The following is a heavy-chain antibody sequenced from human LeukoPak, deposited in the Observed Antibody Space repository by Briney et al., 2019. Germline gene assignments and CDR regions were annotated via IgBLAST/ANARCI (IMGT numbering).Heavy chain of an antibody. CDR3: AREGATGGAFDI. J-gene: IGHJ3*02. Sequence: SVKVSCKASGGTFSSYAISWVRQAPGQGLEWMGGIIPIFGTANYAQKFQGRVTITADESTSTAYMELSSLRSEDTAVYYCAREGATGGAFDIWGQGTMVTVSS. D-gene: IGHD1-26*01. CDR2: IIPIFGTA. CDR1: GGTFSSYA. V-gene: IGHV1-69*13.